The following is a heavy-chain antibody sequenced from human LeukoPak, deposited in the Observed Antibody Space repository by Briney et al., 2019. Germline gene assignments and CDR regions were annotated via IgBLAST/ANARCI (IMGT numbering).Heavy chain of an antibody. CDR2: ITRSNYI. CDR1: GFTFSSYS. Sequence: GGSLRLSCAASGFTFSSYSMNWVRQAPGKGLEWVSSITRSNYIYYADSVKGRFTISRDNAKNSLYLQMNSLRAEDTAVYYCARAGGGAVAGAYYFDYWGQGTLVTVSS. V-gene: IGHV3-21*06. D-gene: IGHD6-19*01. CDR3: ARAGGGAVAGAYYFDY. J-gene: IGHJ4*02.